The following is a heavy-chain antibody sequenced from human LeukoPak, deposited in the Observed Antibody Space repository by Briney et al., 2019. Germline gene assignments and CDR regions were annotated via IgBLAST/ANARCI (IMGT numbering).Heavy chain of an antibody. Sequence: ASVKVSCKASGYTFTSYDINWVRQATGQGLEWMGWMNPNTGHTGYAQRFQGRVTLTSDSLTTAYMELSSLTSEDTAIYYCSRDHESGSGSDYWGQGTRVTVSS. CDR3: SRDHESGSGSDY. J-gene: IGHJ4*02. CDR1: GYTFTSYD. CDR2: MNPNTGHT. V-gene: IGHV1-8*01. D-gene: IGHD1-26*01.